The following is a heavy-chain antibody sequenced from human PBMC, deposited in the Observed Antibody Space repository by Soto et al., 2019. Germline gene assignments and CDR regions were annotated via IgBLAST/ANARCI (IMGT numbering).Heavy chain of an antibody. J-gene: IGHJ3*02. V-gene: IGHV4-31*03. CDR3: ARDPYSSGRGAFDI. D-gene: IGHD6-19*01. CDR1: VGSISSGGYY. CDR2: IYYSGST. Sequence: QVQLQESGPGLVKPSQTLSLTCTVSVGSISSGGYYWSWIRQHPGKGLEWIGYIYYSGSTYYNPSLKSRVTISVDTSKNQFSLKLSSVTAADTAVYYCARDPYSSGRGAFDIWGQGTMVTVSS.